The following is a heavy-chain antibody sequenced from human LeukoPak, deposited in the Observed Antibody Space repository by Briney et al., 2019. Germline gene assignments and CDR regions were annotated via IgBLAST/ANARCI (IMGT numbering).Heavy chain of an antibody. CDR3: ARDASEGRSLMLY. V-gene: IGHV1-69*13. CDR1: GGTFSSHA. CDR2: IIPIFGTA. D-gene: IGHD2-8*01. Sequence: SVKVSCKASGGTFSSHAISWVRQAPGQGLEWMGGIIPIFGTANYVQKFQGRVTITADESTSTAYMELSSLRSEDTAVYYCARDASEGRSLMLYWGQGTLVTVSS. J-gene: IGHJ4*02.